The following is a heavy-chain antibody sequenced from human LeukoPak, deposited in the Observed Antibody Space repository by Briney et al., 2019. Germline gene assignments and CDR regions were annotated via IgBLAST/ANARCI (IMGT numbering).Heavy chain of an antibody. Sequence: SETLSLTCTVSGGSIRTYHWSWIRHHPGKGLEYIGYIYDSGSTNYNPSLKGRVTISVDTSKKQFSLKLSSVTAADTAVYCCARLEYYDSSAYLYYWGQGTLVSVSS. J-gene: IGHJ4*02. V-gene: IGHV4-59*08. D-gene: IGHD3-22*01. CDR3: ARLEYYDSSAYLYY. CDR1: GGSIRTYH. CDR2: IYDSGST.